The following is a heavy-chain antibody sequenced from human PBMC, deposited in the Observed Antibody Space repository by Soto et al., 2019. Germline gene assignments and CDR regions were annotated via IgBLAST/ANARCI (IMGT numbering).Heavy chain of an antibody. CDR2: ISWNSGSI. Sequence: EVQLVESGGGLVQPGRSLRLSCAASGFTFDDYAMHWVRQAPGKGLEWVSGISWNSGSIGYADSVKGRFTISRDNAKNSLYLQMNSLRAEDTALYYCAKDTYSSSWYEFDYWGQGTLVTVSS. V-gene: IGHV3-9*01. D-gene: IGHD6-13*01. CDR1: GFTFDDYA. J-gene: IGHJ4*02. CDR3: AKDTYSSSWYEFDY.